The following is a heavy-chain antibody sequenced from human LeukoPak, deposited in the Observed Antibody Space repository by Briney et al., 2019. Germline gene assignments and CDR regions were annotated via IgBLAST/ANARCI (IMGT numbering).Heavy chain of an antibody. D-gene: IGHD3-22*01. CDR1: GGSISSYY. CDR2: IYYSGST. J-gene: IGHJ4*02. Sequence: SETLSLTCTVSGGSISSYYWSWIRQPPGKGLEWIGYIYYSGSTNYNPSLKSRVTISVDTSKNQLSLKLSSVTAADTAVYYCARVGLPYYYDSSGYYGNYFDYWGQGTLVTVSS. CDR3: ARVGLPYYYDSSGYYGNYFDY. V-gene: IGHV4-59*01.